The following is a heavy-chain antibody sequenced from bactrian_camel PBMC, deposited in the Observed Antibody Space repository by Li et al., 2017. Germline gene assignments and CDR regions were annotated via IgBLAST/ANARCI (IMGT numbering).Heavy chain of an antibody. CDR3: AAGVGPRGYCYTWLSFPY. CDR1: GFTFSRPC. Sequence: VQLVESGGGLVQPGGSLRLACEASGFTFSRPCMTWFRQAPGEEVEQVIVIDLDDYTTTAESVQGRSTISQDKARNTLYLQMDSLKPEDTAIYYCAAGVGPRGYCYTWLSFPYRGQGTQVTVS. D-gene: IGHD2*01. V-gene: IGHV3S44*01. CDR2: IDLDDYTT. J-gene: IGHJ4*01.